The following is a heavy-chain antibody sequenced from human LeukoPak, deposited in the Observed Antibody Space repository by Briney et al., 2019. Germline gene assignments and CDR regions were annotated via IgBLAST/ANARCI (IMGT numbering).Heavy chain of an antibody. Sequence: SETLSLTCTVSGGSISSSSYYWGWIRQPPGKGLEWIGSTYYSGSTYYNPSLKSRVTISVDTSKNQFSLKLSSVTAADTAVYYCATGYSSGRFDYWGQGTLVTVSS. D-gene: IGHD6-19*01. CDR3: ATGYSSGRFDY. CDR1: GGSISSSSYY. CDR2: TYYSGST. V-gene: IGHV4-39*07. J-gene: IGHJ4*02.